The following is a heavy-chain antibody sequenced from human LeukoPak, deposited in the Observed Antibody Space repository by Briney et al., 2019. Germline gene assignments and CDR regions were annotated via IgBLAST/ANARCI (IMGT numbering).Heavy chain of an antibody. V-gene: IGHV3-21*04. Sequence: PGGSLRLSCAASGFTFSSYSMNWVRQAPGKGLEWVSSISSSSSYIYYADSVKGRFTISRDNAKNSLYLQMNSLRAEDTAVYYCAKAPKQLRAFDIWGQGTMVTVSS. CDR3: AKAPKQLRAFDI. J-gene: IGHJ3*02. CDR1: GFTFSSYS. CDR2: ISSSSSYI. D-gene: IGHD1-1*01.